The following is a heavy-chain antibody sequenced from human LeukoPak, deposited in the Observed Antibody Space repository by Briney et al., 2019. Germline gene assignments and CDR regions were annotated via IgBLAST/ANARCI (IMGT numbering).Heavy chain of an antibody. CDR2: IYNSANT. D-gene: IGHD5-24*01. CDR3: ARGGECYNDDAFEV. J-gene: IGHJ3*01. Sequence: PSETLSLTCTVSGDSIRSHYCAWIRQSPGKGLEWIGHIYNSANTDYNPSFKSRVTISLDTSKNQFSLKMTSVTALDSAVYYCARGGECYNDDAFEVWGLGTAVTVSS. V-gene: IGHV4-59*11. CDR1: GDSIRSHY.